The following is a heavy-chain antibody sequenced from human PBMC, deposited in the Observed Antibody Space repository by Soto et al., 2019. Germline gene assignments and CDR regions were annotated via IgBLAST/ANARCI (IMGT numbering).Heavy chain of an antibody. CDR2: GSYSGTT. Sequence: KPSETLSLTCTVSGVSVSSGSFYWAWIRQPPGKGLEWIGFGSYSGTTNYKPSLKSRVTISVDTSRSQISLKVSSLTAADTAVYYCARGATVTQYEYWGQGTLVTVSS. J-gene: IGHJ4*02. D-gene: IGHD4-17*01. V-gene: IGHV4-61*01. CDR1: GVSVSSGSFY. CDR3: ARGATVTQYEY.